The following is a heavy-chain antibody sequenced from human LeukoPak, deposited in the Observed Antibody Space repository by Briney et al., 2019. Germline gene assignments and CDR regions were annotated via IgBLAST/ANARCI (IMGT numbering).Heavy chain of an antibody. CDR3: HGRWLQFPPPF. V-gene: IGHV3-30*04. J-gene: IGHJ4*02. CDR1: GFTFSSYA. Sequence: GGSLRLSCAASGFTFSSYAMHWVRQAPGKGLEWVAVISYDGSNKYYADSVKGRFTISRDNSKNTLYLQMNSLRAEDTAVYYCHGRWLQFPPPFWGQGTLVTVSS. D-gene: IGHD5-24*01. CDR2: ISYDGSNK.